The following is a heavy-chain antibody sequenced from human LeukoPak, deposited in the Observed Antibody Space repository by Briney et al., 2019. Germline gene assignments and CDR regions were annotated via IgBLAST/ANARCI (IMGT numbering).Heavy chain of an antibody. J-gene: IGHJ4*02. D-gene: IGHD2-2*01. CDR3: ARDGTSTDDY. CDR1: GYTFSNFG. Sequence: GASVKVSCKASGYTFSNFGINWVRQAPGQGLEWMGWISGNNDNPNYGQKFQGRFTVTRDSSTNTPYVELRNLRLDDTAVYYCARDGTSTDDYWGQGTLVTVSS. V-gene: IGHV1-18*01. CDR2: ISGNNDNP.